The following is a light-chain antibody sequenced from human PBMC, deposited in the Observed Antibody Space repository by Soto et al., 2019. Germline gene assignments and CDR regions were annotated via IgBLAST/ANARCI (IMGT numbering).Light chain of an antibody. Sequence: QTVLTQPRSVSGPPGQSVTISCTGTNSDVGAYKFVSWYQKHEGEGPKLMISDVNRRTLAVPNSFSASKSGTTASLPISGLETEDETDYYFSSYACGYRFVCGTWTKVTVL. CDR2: DVN. V-gene: IGLV2-11*01. CDR3: SSYACGYRFV. CDR1: NSDVGAYKF. J-gene: IGLJ1*01.